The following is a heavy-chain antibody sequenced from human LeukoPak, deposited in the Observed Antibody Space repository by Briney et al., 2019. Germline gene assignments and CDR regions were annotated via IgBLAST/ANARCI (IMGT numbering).Heavy chain of an antibody. J-gene: IGHJ6*03. CDR1: GGSISSYY. D-gene: IGHD3-9*01. CDR2: IYYSGST. V-gene: IGHV4-59*01. Sequence: SETLSLTCTVSGGSISSYYWSWIRQPPGKGLEWIGYIYYSGSTNYNPSLKSRATISVDTSKNQFSLKLSSVTAADTAVYYCARVILTGYPDYYYYMDVWGKGTTVTVSS. CDR3: ARVILTGYPDYYYYMDV.